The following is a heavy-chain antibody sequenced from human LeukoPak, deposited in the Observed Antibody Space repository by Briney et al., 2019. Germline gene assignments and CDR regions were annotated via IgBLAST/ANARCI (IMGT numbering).Heavy chain of an antibody. J-gene: IGHJ5*02. V-gene: IGHV1-69*04. D-gene: IGHD5-24*01. CDR2: IIPILDVA. Sequence: SVKVSCKASGGTFSNYAISWVREAPGQGLEWMGRIIPILDVANYAQKFQGRVTITADKSTSTAYMELGSLRSDDTAVYYCARPASEMATIYDNWFDPWGQGTLVTVSS. CDR3: ARPASEMATIYDNWFDP. CDR1: GGTFSNYA.